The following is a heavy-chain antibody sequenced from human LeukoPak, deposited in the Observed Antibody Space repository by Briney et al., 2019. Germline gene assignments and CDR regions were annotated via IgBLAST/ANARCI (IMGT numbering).Heavy chain of an antibody. D-gene: IGHD3-22*01. J-gene: IGHJ5*02. CDR3: ARDQTLGDDSSGYP. Sequence: SVKVSCKASGGTFSSYAISWVRQAPGQGLEWMGGIIPIFGTANYAQKFRGRVTITADESTSTAYMELSSLRSEDTAVYYCARDQTLGDDSSGYPWGQGTLVTVSS. CDR2: IIPIFGTA. V-gene: IGHV1-69*13. CDR1: GGTFSSYA.